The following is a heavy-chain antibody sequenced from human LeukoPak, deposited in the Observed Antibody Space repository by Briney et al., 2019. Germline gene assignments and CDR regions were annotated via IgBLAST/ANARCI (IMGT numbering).Heavy chain of an antibody. D-gene: IGHD3-3*01. V-gene: IGHV3-48*01. CDR2: ISSSSSTI. CDR3: ARGGYYDFLSGQGWFDP. CDR1: GFTFSSYS. J-gene: IGHJ5*02. Sequence: PGGSLRLSCAASGFTFSSYSMNWVRQAPGKGLEWVSYISSSSSTIYYADSVKGRFTISRDNAKNSLYLQMNSLRAEDTAVYYCARGGYYDFLSGQGWFDPWGQGSLVTVSS.